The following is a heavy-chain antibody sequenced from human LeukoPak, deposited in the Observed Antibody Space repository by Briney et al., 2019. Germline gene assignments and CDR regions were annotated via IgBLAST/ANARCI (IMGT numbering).Heavy chain of an antibody. V-gene: IGHV3-23*01. CDR2: ISGSGDT. Sequence: GGSLRLSCAASGFTFSSNAMNWVRQAPGKGLEWVSAISGSGDTYYADSVKGRFTISRDNSKNTLDLQMNSLRAEDTAVYYCAKARTGLDYWGQGTLVTVSS. D-gene: IGHD1-1*01. J-gene: IGHJ4*02. CDR3: AKARTGLDY. CDR1: GFTFSSNA.